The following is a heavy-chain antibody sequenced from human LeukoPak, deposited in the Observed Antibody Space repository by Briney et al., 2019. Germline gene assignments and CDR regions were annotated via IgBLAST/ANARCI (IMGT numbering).Heavy chain of an antibody. CDR1: GFTVSSNY. D-gene: IGHD4-17*01. J-gene: IGHJ3*02. CDR2: IYSGGST. CDR3: AREKYGDYGAFDI. Sequence: GGSLRLSCAASGFTVSSNYMSWVRQAPGKGLEWVSVIYSGGSTYYADSVKGRFTISRDNSKNTLYLQMNSLRTEDTAVYYCAREKYGDYGAFDIWGQGTMVTVSS. V-gene: IGHV3-53*01.